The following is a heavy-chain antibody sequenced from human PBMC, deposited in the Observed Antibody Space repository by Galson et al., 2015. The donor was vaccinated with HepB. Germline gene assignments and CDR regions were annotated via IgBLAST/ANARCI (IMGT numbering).Heavy chain of an antibody. CDR3: AREGLRVRVGETLDY. Sequence: SVKVSCKASGYTFTSYGISWVRQAPGQGLEWMGWISAYNGNTNYAQKLQGRVTMTTDTSTSTAYMELRSLRSDDTAVYYCAREGLRVRVGETLDYWGQGTLVTVSS. CDR2: ISAYNGNT. CDR1: GYTFTSYG. J-gene: IGHJ4*02. V-gene: IGHV1-18*04. D-gene: IGHD3-10*01.